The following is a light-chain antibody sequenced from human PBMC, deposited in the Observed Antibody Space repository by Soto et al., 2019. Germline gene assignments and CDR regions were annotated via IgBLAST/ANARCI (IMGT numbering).Light chain of an antibody. V-gene: IGLV1-44*01. J-gene: IGLJ1*01. CDR3: AAWDDSLNRYV. CDR2: SSN. Sequence: QPVLTQPPSASGTPGQRVTISCSGSSFNIGSNTVNWYQQLPGTAPKLLIYSSNQRPSGVPDRFSGSKSGTSASLAISGLQSDDEADYYCAAWDDSLNRYVFGTGTKVTVL. CDR1: SFNIGSNT.